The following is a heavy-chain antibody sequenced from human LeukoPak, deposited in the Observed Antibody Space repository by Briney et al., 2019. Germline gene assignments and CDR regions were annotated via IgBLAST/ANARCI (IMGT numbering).Heavy chain of an antibody. J-gene: IGHJ5*02. V-gene: IGHV4-34*01. CDR3: ARGPLSFDP. CDR1: GGSFSGYY. Sequence: PSETLSLTCAVYGGSFSGYYWSWISQPPGKGLEWIGEINHSGSTNYNPSLKSRVTITVDTTKNQFSLKLSSVAAADTAVYYCARGPLSFDPWGQGTLVTVSS. CDR2: INHSGST.